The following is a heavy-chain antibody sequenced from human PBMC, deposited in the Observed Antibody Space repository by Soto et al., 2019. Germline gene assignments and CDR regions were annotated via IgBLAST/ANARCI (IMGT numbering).Heavy chain of an antibody. Sequence: QVQLQESGPGLVKPSETLSLTCTVSGGSVSSGSYYWSWIRQPPGKGLEWIGYIYYSGSTNSNPSLKSRVTISVDTSKNQFSLKLSSVTAADTAVYYCAREGRDYYDTSAYYDPSWGQGTLVTVSS. CDR3: AREGRDYYDTSAYYDPS. CDR1: GGSVSSGSYY. CDR2: IYYSGST. V-gene: IGHV4-61*01. D-gene: IGHD3-22*01. J-gene: IGHJ4*02.